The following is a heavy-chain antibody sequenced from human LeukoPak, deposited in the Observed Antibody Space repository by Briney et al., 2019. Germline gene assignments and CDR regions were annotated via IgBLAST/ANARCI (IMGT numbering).Heavy chain of an antibody. J-gene: IGHJ5*02. Sequence: ASVKVSCKASGYTFTGYYMHWVRQAPGQGLEWMGWINPNSGGTNYAQKFQGWVTMTRDTSISTAYMELSRLRSDDTAVYYCARGPMPHHNWFDPWGQGTLVTVSS. CDR1: GYTFTGYY. CDR3: ARGPMPHHNWFDP. V-gene: IGHV1-2*04. CDR2: INPNSGGT. D-gene: IGHD2-2*01.